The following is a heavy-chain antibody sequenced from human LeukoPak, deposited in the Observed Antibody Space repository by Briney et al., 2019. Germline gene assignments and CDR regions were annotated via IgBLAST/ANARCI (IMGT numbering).Heavy chain of an antibody. V-gene: IGHV5-51*01. Sequence: GEPLKISCKGSGYSFTSYWIGWVRQMPGKGLEWMGIIYPGDSDTRYSPSFQGQVSISADKSISTAYLQWSSLKASDTAMYYCARHYSTSSSDYWGQGTLVTVSS. J-gene: IGHJ4*02. CDR3: ARHYSTSSSDY. D-gene: IGHD6-6*01. CDR1: GYSFTSYW. CDR2: IYPGDSDT.